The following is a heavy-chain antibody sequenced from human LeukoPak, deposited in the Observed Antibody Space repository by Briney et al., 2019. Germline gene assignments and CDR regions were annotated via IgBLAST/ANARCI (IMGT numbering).Heavy chain of an antibody. Sequence: GGSLRLSCAASGFTFSSYAMNWVRQAPGTGLEWVSSISDDGGGTYYADSVKSRFTISRDNSKNTLYLQMNSLRADDTAVYYCAKRGLVAAAGRFLGYWGQGALVTVSS. D-gene: IGHD6-13*01. CDR3: AKRGLVAAAGRFLGY. V-gene: IGHV3-23*01. CDR2: ISDDGGGT. J-gene: IGHJ4*02. CDR1: GFTFSSYA.